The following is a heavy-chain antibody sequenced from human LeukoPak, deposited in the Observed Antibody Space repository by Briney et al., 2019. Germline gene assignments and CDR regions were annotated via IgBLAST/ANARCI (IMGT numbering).Heavy chain of an antibody. D-gene: IGHD6-19*01. Sequence: SETLSLTCTVSDGSISNYYWSWIRKPPGKGLEWIGYIYYIGSTNYNPSLKSRITISVDTSKNQFSLKLSSVTAADTPVYYCARDTAVAGYYFDYWGQGTLVSVSS. CDR3: ARDTAVAGYYFDY. V-gene: IGHV4-59*01. J-gene: IGHJ4*02. CDR2: IYYIGST. CDR1: DGSISNYY.